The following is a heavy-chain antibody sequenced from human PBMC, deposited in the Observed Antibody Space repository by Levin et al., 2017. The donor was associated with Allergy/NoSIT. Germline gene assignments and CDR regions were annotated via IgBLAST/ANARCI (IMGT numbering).Heavy chain of an antibody. CDR1: GFTFRTYW. Sequence: GESLKISCAASGFTFRTYWMHWVRQVPGKGLAWVSRITSDGSGSNYADSVRGRFTISRDNADNTLHLEMNSLRAEDSAVYYCARDGAGSQDIDYWGQGTLVTVSS. CDR3: ARDGAGSQDIDY. CDR2: ITSDGSGS. V-gene: IGHV3-74*01. D-gene: IGHD2-15*01. J-gene: IGHJ4*02.